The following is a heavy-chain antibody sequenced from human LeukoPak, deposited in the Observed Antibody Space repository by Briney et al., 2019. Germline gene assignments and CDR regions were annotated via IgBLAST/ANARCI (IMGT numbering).Heavy chain of an antibody. J-gene: IGHJ4*02. CDR2: ISAYNGNT. D-gene: IGHD4-23*01. Sequence: ASVKVSCKASGYTFTSYGISWVRQAPGQGLEWMGWISAYNGNTNYAQKLQGRVTMTTDTSTSTAYMELSSLRSEDTAVYYCARDSDGGTFDYWGQGTLVTVSS. CDR3: ARDSDGGTFDY. CDR1: GYTFTSYG. V-gene: IGHV1-18*01.